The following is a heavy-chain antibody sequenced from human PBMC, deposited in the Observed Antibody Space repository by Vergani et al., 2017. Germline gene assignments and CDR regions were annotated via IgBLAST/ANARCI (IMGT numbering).Heavy chain of an antibody. Sequence: QVQLVQSGPEVKRPGASVKVSCKTSGYTFFNYGVNWIRRAPGQGFEWLGWIRADTGNTKYSERLQDRVTLTTDSSTNTAYMELRSLKSDDTAGYYCVRDGTYYYCSGSFYLFDYLGQGTLVTVSS. CDR1: GYTFFNYG. J-gene: IGHJ4*02. D-gene: IGHD3-10*01. CDR3: VRDGTYYYCSGSFYLFDY. V-gene: IGHV1-18*04. CDR2: IRADTGNT.